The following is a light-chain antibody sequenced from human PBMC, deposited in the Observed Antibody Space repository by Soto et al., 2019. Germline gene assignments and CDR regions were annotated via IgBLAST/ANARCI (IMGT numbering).Light chain of an antibody. Sequence: EIVLTQSPATLSLSPGDSATLSCRASQSIRSYLAWYQQKRGQAPRLLIYDAFNRATGIPARFSGSGSGTDFSLTISSLEPEDFAVYYCQQRSSWPLTFGGGTKVEIK. CDR2: DAF. J-gene: IGKJ4*01. V-gene: IGKV3-11*01. CDR1: QSIRSY. CDR3: QQRSSWPLT.